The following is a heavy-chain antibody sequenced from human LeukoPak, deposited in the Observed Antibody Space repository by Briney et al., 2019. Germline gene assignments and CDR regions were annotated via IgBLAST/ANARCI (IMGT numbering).Heavy chain of an antibody. CDR2: ISGTGGTT. D-gene: IGHD6-13*01. Sequence: GGSLRLSCAASGFTFDDYAMHWVRQAPGKGLEWVSSISGTGGTTYYADSVKGRFTISRDNSKNTLYLQMNSLRVEDTAVYYCAKTRPLFIAAADFDYWGQGTLVTVSS. J-gene: IGHJ4*02. CDR3: AKTRPLFIAAADFDY. V-gene: IGHV3-23*01. CDR1: GFTFDDYA.